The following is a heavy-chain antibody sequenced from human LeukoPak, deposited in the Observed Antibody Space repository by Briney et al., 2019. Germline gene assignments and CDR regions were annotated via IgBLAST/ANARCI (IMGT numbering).Heavy chain of an antibody. CDR3: ARDQGRIIPLTAFDI. CDR1: GFTFSSYS. V-gene: IGHV3-48*01. D-gene: IGHD3-3*01. CDR2: ISSSSSTI. J-gene: IGHJ3*02. Sequence: GGSLRLSCAASGFTFSSYSMNWVRQAPGKGLEWVSYISSSSSTIYSADSVEGRFTISSDNAKNSLYLQMNSLRAEDTAVYYCARDQGRIIPLTAFDIWGQGTMVTVSS.